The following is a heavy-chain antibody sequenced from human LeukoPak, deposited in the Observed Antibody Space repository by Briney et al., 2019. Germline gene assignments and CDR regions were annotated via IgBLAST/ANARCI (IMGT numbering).Heavy chain of an antibody. J-gene: IGHJ4*02. CDR2: IARDDYT. CDR1: GFTFRDYS. CDR3: VKERERGTDVADDFDF. V-gene: IGHV3-23*01. D-gene: IGHD6-19*01. Sequence: GASLRLSCVPSGFTFRDYSMAWVRQVPGGGLEWVSAIARDDYTVYPDPLKGRFTISRDNSRNTLYLQMNSLRAEDTAVYYCVKERERGTDVADDFDFWGQGTLVTVSS.